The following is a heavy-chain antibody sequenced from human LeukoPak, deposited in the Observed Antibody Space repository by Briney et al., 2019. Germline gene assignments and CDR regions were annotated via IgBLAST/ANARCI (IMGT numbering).Heavy chain of an antibody. CDR1: GASISSHY. J-gene: IGHJ6*03. Sequence: SETLSFTCAVSGASISSHYWSWIRQPPGKGLEWIGYTSGSISDNPSLKSRVAVSVDPSQNQVSLSLTSVPAADTAVYYCARVLAIFGLDTTDFYMDVWGKGTTVTVSS. D-gene: IGHD3/OR15-3a*01. V-gene: IGHV4-59*11. CDR3: ARVLAIFGLDTTDFYMDV. CDR2: TSGSI.